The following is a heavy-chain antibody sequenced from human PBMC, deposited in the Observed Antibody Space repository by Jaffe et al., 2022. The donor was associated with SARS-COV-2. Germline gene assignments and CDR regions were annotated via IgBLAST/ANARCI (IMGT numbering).Heavy chain of an antibody. V-gene: IGHV3-30-3*01. CDR2: ISYDGSNK. Sequence: QVQLVESGGGVVQPGRSLRLSCAASGFTFSSYAMHWVRQAPGKGLEWVAVISYDGSNKYYADSVKGRFTISRDNSKNTLYLQMNSLRAEDTAVYYCARDRAMTTVTTPPGYWGQGTLVTVSS. D-gene: IGHD4-17*01. J-gene: IGHJ4*02. CDR1: GFTFSSYA. CDR3: ARDRAMTTVTTPPGY.